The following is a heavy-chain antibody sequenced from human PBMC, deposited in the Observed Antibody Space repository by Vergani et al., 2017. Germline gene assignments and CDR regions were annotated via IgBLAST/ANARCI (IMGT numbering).Heavy chain of an antibody. CDR3: ARVNTETNGHLYYYYYMDV. Sequence: QVQLQQWGGGLLKPSETLSLTCVVNGESFTSYHWTWIRQSPGEGLEWVGDIDHTGRPDYNPSLKSRLTMSVDKYRNQFSLTLNSVTATVTAIYFCARVNTETNGHLYYYYYMDVWGQGTAVTVS. D-gene: IGHD4-11*01. J-gene: IGHJ6*03. V-gene: IGHV4-34*01. CDR2: IDHTGRP. CDR1: GESFTSYH.